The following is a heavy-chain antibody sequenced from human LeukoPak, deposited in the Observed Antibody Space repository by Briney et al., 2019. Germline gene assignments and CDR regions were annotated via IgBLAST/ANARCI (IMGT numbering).Heavy chain of an antibody. CDR1: GGSISSYY. D-gene: IGHD6-13*01. V-gene: IGHV4-59*08. CDR3: ARALYSSSWYSYNWFDP. CDR2: IYYSGST. J-gene: IGHJ5*02. Sequence: NPSETLSLTCTVSGGSISSYYWSWIRQPPGKGLEWIGYIYYSGSTNYNPSLKSRVTISVDTSKNQFSLKLSSVTAADTAVYYCARALYSSSWYSYNWFDPWGQGTLVIVSS.